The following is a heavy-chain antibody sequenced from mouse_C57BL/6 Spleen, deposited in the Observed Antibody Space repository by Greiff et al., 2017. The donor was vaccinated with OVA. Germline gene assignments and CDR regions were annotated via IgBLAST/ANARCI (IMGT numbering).Heavy chain of an antibody. Sequence: EVQVVESGPGLVKPSQSLSLTCSVTGYSITSGYYWNWIRQFPGNKLEWMGYISYDGSNNYNPSLKNRISITRDTSKNQFFLKLNSVTTEDTATYYCAAYYSNYDFFYAMDYWGQGTSVTVSS. D-gene: IGHD2-5*01. CDR3: AAYYSNYDFFYAMDY. V-gene: IGHV3-6*01. J-gene: IGHJ4*01. CDR1: GYSITSGYY. CDR2: ISYDGSN.